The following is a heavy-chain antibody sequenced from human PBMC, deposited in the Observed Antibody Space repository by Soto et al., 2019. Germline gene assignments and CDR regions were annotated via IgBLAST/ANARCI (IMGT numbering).Heavy chain of an antibody. CDR3: ARGERTTTVAYYYYYGMDV. D-gene: IGHD4-17*01. V-gene: IGHV3-48*02. CDR1: GFTFSSYS. Sequence: GSLRLSCAASGFTFSSYSMNWVRQAPGKGLEWVSYISSSSSTIYYADSVKGRFTISRDNAKNSLYLQMNSLRDEDTAVYYCARGERTTTVAYYYYYGMDVWGQGTTVTVSS. J-gene: IGHJ6*02. CDR2: ISSSSSTI.